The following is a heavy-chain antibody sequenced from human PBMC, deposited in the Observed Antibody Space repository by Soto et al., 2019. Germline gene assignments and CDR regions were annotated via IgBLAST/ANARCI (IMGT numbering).Heavy chain of an antibody. D-gene: IGHD3-10*01. Sequence: QVQLVQSGAEVKKPGSSVKVSCKASGGTFSSYAISWVRQAPGQGLEWMGGIIPIFGTANYAQKFQGRVTITADESTSTAYMELSSLKSEDTAVHYCAREHMFRGVGYYYCGMDVWGQGTTVTVSS. CDR1: GGTFSSYA. CDR3: AREHMFRGVGYYYCGMDV. V-gene: IGHV1-69*01. CDR2: IIPIFGTA. J-gene: IGHJ6*02.